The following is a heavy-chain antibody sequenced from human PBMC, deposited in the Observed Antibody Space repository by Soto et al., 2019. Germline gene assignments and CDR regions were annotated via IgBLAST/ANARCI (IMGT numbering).Heavy chain of an antibody. CDR1: GFTVSSNY. J-gene: IGHJ6*03. CDR2: IYSGGET. D-gene: IGHD3-10*01. Sequence: EVHLVESGGGLVQPGGSLRLSCAASGFTVSSNYMSWVRQAPGKGLEWVSVIYSGGETYYADSVKGRFTISRHNSRNTLYLQMNSLRPEDTAMYYCARGGVYYYYYYMDVWGKGTTFTVSS. V-gene: IGHV3-53*04. CDR3: ARGGVYYYYYYMDV.